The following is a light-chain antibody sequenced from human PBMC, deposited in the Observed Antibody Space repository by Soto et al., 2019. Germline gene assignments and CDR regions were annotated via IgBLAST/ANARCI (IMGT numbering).Light chain of an antibody. CDR2: EVS. J-gene: IGLJ2*01. Sequence: QSALTQPPSASGSPGQSVTISCTGTSSDVGGYNYVSWYQQHPGKAPKFIIYEVSKRPSGVPDRFSGSKSGKTASLTVSGLQAEYEADYYCSSYAGGNNLVFGGGTKLTVL. CDR1: SSDVGGYNY. CDR3: SSYAGGNNLV. V-gene: IGLV2-8*01.